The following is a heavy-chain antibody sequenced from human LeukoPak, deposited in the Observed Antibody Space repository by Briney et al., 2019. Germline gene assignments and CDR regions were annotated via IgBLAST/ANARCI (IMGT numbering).Heavy chain of an antibody. V-gene: IGHV3-23*01. Sequence: GGSLRLSCAASGFIFSRYAMSWVRQAPGKGLEWVSSIGGSGDGTYYAASVKGRFTISRDFSKNTVFLHMNSLRAEDTAMYYCARGDDSGYYDYFDYWGQGALVTVSS. J-gene: IGHJ4*02. CDR1: GFIFSRYA. CDR3: ARGDDSGYYDYFDY. D-gene: IGHD3-22*01. CDR2: IGGSGDGT.